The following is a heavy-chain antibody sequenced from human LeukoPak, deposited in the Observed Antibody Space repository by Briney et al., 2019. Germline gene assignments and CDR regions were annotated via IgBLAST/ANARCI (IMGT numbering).Heavy chain of an antibody. CDR3: ARDISEYRLPYYMDV. V-gene: IGHV4-59*12. CDR2: IYYSGST. CDR1: GGSISSYY. J-gene: IGHJ6*03. Sequence: SETLSLTCTVSGGSISSYYWSWIRQPPGKGLEWIGYIYYSGSTNYNPSLKSRVTMSVDTSKNQFSLKLTSVTAADTAVYYCARDISEYRLPYYMDVWGKGTTVTVSS. D-gene: IGHD3-3*01.